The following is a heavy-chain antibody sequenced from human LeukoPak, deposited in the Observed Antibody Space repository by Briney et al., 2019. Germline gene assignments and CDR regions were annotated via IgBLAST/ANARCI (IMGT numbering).Heavy chain of an antibody. V-gene: IGHV3-11*01. J-gene: IGHJ6*03. CDR3: ARDPRYFDYYMDV. D-gene: IGHD3-9*01. CDR1: GFTFSDYY. Sequence: GGSLRLSCAASGFTFSDYYTSWIRQAPGKGLEWVSYISSSGSTIYYADSVKGRFTISRDNAKNSLYLQMNSLRAEDTAVYYCARDPRYFDYYMDVWGKGTTVTISS. CDR2: ISSSGSTI.